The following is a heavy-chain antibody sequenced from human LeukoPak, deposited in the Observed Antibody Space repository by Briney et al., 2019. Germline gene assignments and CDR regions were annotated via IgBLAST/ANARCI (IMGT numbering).Heavy chain of an antibody. CDR1: GFTFSSYA. D-gene: IGHD3-9*01. Sequence: GGSLRHSCAASGFTFSSYAMTWVRQAPGKGLEWVPGIGGTGSSTYYADSVKGRFTISRDNSKNTLYLQLNSLRAEETAAYYCANSLRSFHWVPSPKGSFDYWGQGTLVTVSS. CDR3: ANSLRSFHWVPSPKGSFDY. CDR2: IGGTGSST. V-gene: IGHV3-23*01. J-gene: IGHJ4*02.